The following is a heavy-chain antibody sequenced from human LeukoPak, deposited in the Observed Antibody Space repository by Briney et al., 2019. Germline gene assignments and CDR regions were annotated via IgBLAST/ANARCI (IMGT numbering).Heavy chain of an antibody. J-gene: IGHJ4*02. CDR3: AKNAGYSYGLYYFDY. D-gene: IGHD5-18*01. Sequence: GGSLRLSCAASGFPFSNYAMSWVRQAPGKGLEWVSSLISSGAVTYYADSVRGRFTISRDNSKNTVHLQMDSLRAEDSAVYYCAKNAGYSYGLYYFDYWGQGTLVTVSS. V-gene: IGHV3-23*01. CDR1: GFPFSNYA. CDR2: LISSGAVT.